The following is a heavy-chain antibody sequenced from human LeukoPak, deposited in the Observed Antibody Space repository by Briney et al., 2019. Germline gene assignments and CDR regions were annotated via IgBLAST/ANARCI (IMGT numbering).Heavy chain of an antibody. V-gene: IGHV3-23*01. CDR3: AREPLIVVVPAAIGWHNWFDP. CDR2: ISGSAGST. CDR1: GFTFSSYA. Sequence: AGGSLTLSCAASGFTFSSYAMSWVRQAPGKGLEWVSAISGSAGSTYYADSVKGRFTISRDNSKNTLYLQMNSLRAEDTAVYYCAREPLIVVVPAAIGWHNWFDPWGQGTLVTVSS. J-gene: IGHJ5*02. D-gene: IGHD2-2*01.